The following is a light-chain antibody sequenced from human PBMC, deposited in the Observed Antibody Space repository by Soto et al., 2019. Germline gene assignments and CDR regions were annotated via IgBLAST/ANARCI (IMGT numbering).Light chain of an antibody. Sequence: DIVMTQSPESLAVSLGERATINCKSSRSVFYNSNNKNYLAWYQQKPGQSPKLLLYWASTRESGVPDRFSGGGSVTDFTLTISSLQAEDGAVYFCQQYFTTPYTFGQGTKVEIK. CDR1: RSVFYNSNNKNY. J-gene: IGKJ2*01. CDR3: QQYFTTPYT. V-gene: IGKV4-1*01. CDR2: WAS.